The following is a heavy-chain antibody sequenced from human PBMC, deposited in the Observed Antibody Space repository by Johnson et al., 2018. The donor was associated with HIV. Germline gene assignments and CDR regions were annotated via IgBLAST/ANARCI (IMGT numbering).Heavy chain of an antibody. J-gene: IGHJ3*02. D-gene: IGHD3-22*01. CDR1: GVIFSDYY. Sequence: QVQLVESGGGLVKPGGSLRLSCVASGVIFSDYYMSWIRQAPGKGLEWVSYISSSGSTIDYADPVKGRFTISRDNAKNSLYLQMNSLRAEDTAVYYCAKDQAVAGRGSSGYYYADAFDIWGQGTMVTVSS. V-gene: IGHV3-11*01. CDR2: ISSSGSTI. CDR3: AKDQAVAGRGSSGYYYADAFDI.